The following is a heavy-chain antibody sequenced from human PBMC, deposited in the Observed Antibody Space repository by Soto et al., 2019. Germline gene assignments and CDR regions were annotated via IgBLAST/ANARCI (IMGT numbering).Heavy chain of an antibody. CDR2: IKHDGSEK. V-gene: IGHV3-7*03. CDR3: ARLGGYSYGQIDS. J-gene: IGHJ4*02. D-gene: IGHD5-18*01. CDR1: GFTFSTYW. Sequence: EVQLVESGGGLVLPGGTLRLSCAASGFTFSTYWMTWVRQAPGRGLEWVANIKHDGSEKYYLDSVRGRFTVSRDNARHSLSLRMNSLSGDDTAVYSCARLGGYSYGQIDSWGQGTLVSVSS.